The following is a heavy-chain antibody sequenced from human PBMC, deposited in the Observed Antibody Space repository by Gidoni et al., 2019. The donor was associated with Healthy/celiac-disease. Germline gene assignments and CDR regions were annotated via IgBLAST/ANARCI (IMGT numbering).Heavy chain of an antibody. CDR3: ARHPRSRGISGSQPYGDFQH. V-gene: IGHV4-39*01. D-gene: IGHD1-26*01. J-gene: IGHJ1*01. CDR2: IYYSGST. CDR1: GGSISSRSYY. Sequence: QLQLQESGPGLVKPSETLSLTCTVSGGSISSRSYYWGWIRQPPGKGLEWIGSIYYSGSTYYNPSLKSRVTISVDTSKNQFSLKLSSVTAADTAVYYCARHPRSRGISGSQPYGDFQHWGQGTLVTVSS.